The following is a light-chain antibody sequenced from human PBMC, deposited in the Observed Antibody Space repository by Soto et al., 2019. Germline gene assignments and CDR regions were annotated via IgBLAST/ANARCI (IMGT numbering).Light chain of an antibody. CDR2: GAS. CDR3: QQYCSSPLT. CDR1: QSVSSSF. V-gene: IGKV3-20*01. Sequence: EIVLTQSPGTLSLSPGERATLSCRASQSVSSSFLAWYQQKPGQAPRLLIYGASSRATGIPYRFSGSGSGTAFTLTISRLEPEDFAVYYCQQYCSSPLTFGGGTKVEIK. J-gene: IGKJ4*01.